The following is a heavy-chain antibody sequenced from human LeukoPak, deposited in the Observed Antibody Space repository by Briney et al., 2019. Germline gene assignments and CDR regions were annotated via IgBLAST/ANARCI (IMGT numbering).Heavy chain of an antibody. CDR1: GGSVSSYY. CDR3: ARDIRGYSYGYSFDY. Sequence: PSETLSLTCTVSGGSVSSYYWSWIRQPAGKGLEWIGRIYTSGSTNYNPSLKSRVTMSVDTSKNQFSLKLSSVAAADTAVYYCARDIRGYSYGYSFDYWGQGTLVTVSS. V-gene: IGHV4-4*07. D-gene: IGHD5-18*01. J-gene: IGHJ4*02. CDR2: IYTSGST.